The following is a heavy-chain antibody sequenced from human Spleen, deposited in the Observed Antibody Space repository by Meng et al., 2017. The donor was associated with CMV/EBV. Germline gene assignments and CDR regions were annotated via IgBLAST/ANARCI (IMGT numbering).Heavy chain of an antibody. CDR2: IIPIFGTA. CDR1: GGTFSSYA. CDR3: ARGLGYCSSTSCPSD. D-gene: IGHD2-2*01. J-gene: IGHJ4*02. V-gene: IGHV1-69*05. Sequence: SVKVSCKASGGTFSSYAINWVRQAPGQGLEWMGGIIPIFGTANYAQKFQGRVTITTDESPTTSYMELSSLRSEDTAVYYCARGLGYCSSTSCPSDWGQGTLVTVSS.